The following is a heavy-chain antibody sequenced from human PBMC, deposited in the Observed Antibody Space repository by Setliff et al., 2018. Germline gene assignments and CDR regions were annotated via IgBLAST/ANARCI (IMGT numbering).Heavy chain of an antibody. CDR2: ISDSGGST. D-gene: IGHD2-2*02. V-gene: IGHV3-23*01. Sequence: GGSLRLSCAASGFTFSSYSMNWVRQAPGKGLEWVSSISDSGGSTYYADSVKGRFTISRDNSKNTLYLQMLSLRAEDTAVYYCAKGGSTSCYTEADYWGQGTLVTVSS. J-gene: IGHJ4*02. CDR3: AKGGSTSCYTEADY. CDR1: GFTFSSYS.